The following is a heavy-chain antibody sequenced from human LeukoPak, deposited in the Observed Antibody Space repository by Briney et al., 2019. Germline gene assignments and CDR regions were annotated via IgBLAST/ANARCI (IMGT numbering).Heavy chain of an antibody. CDR1: GFTFSSYS. CDR2: ISSSSSYV. Sequence: GGSLRLSCAASGFTFSSYSMNWVRQAPGKGLEWVSSISSSSSYVYYADSVKGRFTISRDNAKNTLYLQMNSLRAEDTAVYYCAKVRVRRSGWFDPWGQGTLVTVSS. CDR3: AKVRVRRSGWFDP. V-gene: IGHV3-21*04. J-gene: IGHJ5*02. D-gene: IGHD3-3*01.